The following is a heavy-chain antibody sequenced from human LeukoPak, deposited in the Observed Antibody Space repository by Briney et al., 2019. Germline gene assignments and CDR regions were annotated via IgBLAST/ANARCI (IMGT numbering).Heavy chain of an antibody. Sequence: SVKVSCKASGGTFSSYAISWVRQAPGQGLEWMGGIIPIFGTANCAQKFQGRVTITTDESTSTAYMELSSLRSEDTAVYYCASAKPKTWEPQLYWGQGTLVTVSS. J-gene: IGHJ4*02. CDR3: ASAKPKTWEPQLY. V-gene: IGHV1-69*05. D-gene: IGHD1-26*01. CDR1: GGTFSSYA. CDR2: IIPIFGTA.